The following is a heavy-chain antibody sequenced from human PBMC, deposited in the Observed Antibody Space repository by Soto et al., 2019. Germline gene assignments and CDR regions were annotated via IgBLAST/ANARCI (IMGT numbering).Heavy chain of an antibody. D-gene: IGHD3-10*01. CDR3: AKEYYGSRCFDY. CDR2: ISWNSDNI. Sequence: SLRLSCAASGFTFDDYAMHWVRQAPGKGLEWVSGISWNSDNIGYADSVKGRFTISRDNAKNPLYLQMNSLRAEDTALYYCAKEYYGSRCFDYWGQGTLVTVSS. CDR1: GFTFDDYA. V-gene: IGHV3-9*01. J-gene: IGHJ4*02.